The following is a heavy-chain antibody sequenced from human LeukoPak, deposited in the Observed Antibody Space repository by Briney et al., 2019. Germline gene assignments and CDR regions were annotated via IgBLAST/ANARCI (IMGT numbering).Heavy chain of an antibody. V-gene: IGHV3-7*03. CDR1: GFTFSSYW. J-gene: IGHJ5*02. D-gene: IGHD3-3*01. CDR2: IKQDGVEK. CDR3: VRACDRSSCPYYFDP. Sequence: GGSLRLSCAASGFTFSSYWMSWVCQAPGKGLEWVANIKQDGVEKYHVDSVKGRFTISRDNAKKSLYLQMNSLRAGDTAVYYCVRACDRSSCPYYFDPWGQGTLVTVSS.